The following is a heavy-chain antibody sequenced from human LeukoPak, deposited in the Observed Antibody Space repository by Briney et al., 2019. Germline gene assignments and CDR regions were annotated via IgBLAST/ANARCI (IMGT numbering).Heavy chain of an antibody. CDR1: GFTFSSYW. CDR3: ARVGSPRYCSTTSCLYYFDY. CDR2: IKQDGSEK. J-gene: IGHJ4*02. D-gene: IGHD2-2*01. V-gene: IGHV3-7*01. Sequence: PGGSLRLSCAASGFTFSSYWMSWVRQAPGKGLEWVANIKQDGSEKYYVDSVKGRFTISRDNAKNSLYLQMNSLRAEDTAVYYCARVGSPRYCSTTSCLYYFDYWGQGTLATVSS.